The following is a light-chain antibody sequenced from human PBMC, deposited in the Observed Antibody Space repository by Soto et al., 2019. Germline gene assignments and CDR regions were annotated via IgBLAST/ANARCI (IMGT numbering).Light chain of an antibody. CDR1: SSNIGAGFD. Sequence: QSVLTQPPSVSGAPGQRVTISCTGSSSNIGAGFDVHWYQQLPGTAPKLLIYGNSNRPSGVPDRFSGSKSGTSASLDITGLQAEDEADYYCQSSGVFGGGTKLTVL. CDR3: QSSGV. V-gene: IGLV1-40*01. J-gene: IGLJ2*01. CDR2: GNS.